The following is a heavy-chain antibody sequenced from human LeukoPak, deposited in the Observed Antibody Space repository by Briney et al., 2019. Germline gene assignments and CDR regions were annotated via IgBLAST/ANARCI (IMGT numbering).Heavy chain of an antibody. CDR2: ISAYNGNT. V-gene: IGHV1-18*01. Sequence: ASVKVSCKASGYTFTSYGISWVRQAPGQGLEWMGWISAYNGNTNYAQKLQGRVTMTTDTSTSTAYMELRSLRSDDTAVYYCARVYYYDSSGYHGGGYFGYRGQGTLVTVSS. D-gene: IGHD3-22*01. J-gene: IGHJ4*02. CDR1: GYTFTSYG. CDR3: ARVYYYDSSGYHGGGYFGY.